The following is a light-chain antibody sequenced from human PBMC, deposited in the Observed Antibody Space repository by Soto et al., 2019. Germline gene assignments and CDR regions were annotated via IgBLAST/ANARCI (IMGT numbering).Light chain of an antibody. J-gene: IGKJ1*01. CDR2: GAS. CDR3: QQYGSSLPGIT. V-gene: IGKV3-20*01. Sequence: ENVLTQSPGTLSLSPGERATLSCRASQSVSSSHLAWYQQKPGQAPRLLMYGASSRATGIPDRFSGSGSGTDFTLTISRLEPEDFAVFYCQQYGSSLPGITFGQGTKVDIK. CDR1: QSVSSSH.